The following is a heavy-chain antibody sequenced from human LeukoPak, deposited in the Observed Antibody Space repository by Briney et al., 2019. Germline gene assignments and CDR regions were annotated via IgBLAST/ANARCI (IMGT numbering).Heavy chain of an antibody. Sequence: GGSLRLSCAASGFTFSSYSMNWVRQAPGKGLEWVSYISSSSSTIYYADSVKGRFTISGDNAKNSLYLQMNSLRAEDTAVYYCARGDYSDSSGFPNFDYWGQGTLVTVSS. V-gene: IGHV3-48*01. CDR2: ISSSSSTI. J-gene: IGHJ4*02. CDR1: GFTFSSYS. D-gene: IGHD3-22*01. CDR3: ARGDYSDSSGFPNFDY.